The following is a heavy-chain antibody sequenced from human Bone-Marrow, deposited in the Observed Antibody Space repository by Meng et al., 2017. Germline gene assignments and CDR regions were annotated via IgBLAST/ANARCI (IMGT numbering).Heavy chain of an antibody. CDR2: ISYDGSNK. Sequence: GESLKISCAASGFTFSSYAMHWVRQAPGKGLEWVAVISYDGSNKYYADSVKGRFTISRDNSKNTLYLQMNSLRAEDTAVYYCARSEYNRWIRYDYWGQGTLVTVSS. V-gene: IGHV3-30*04. D-gene: IGHD5-18*01. J-gene: IGHJ4*02. CDR1: GFTFSSYA. CDR3: ARSEYNRWIRYDY.